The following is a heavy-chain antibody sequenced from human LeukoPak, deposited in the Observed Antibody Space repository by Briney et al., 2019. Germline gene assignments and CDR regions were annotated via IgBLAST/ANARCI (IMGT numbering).Heavy chain of an antibody. CDR2: INHSGST. D-gene: IGHD6-19*01. V-gene: IGHV4-34*01. Sequence: SETLSLTCAVYGGSFSGYYWSWIRQPPGKGLEWIGEINHSGSTNYNPSLKSRVTISVDTSKNQFSLKLSSVTAADTAVYYCARGRRTWSSYYGMDVWGQGTTVTVSS. CDR3: ARGRRTWSSYYGMDV. CDR1: GGSFSGYY. J-gene: IGHJ6*02.